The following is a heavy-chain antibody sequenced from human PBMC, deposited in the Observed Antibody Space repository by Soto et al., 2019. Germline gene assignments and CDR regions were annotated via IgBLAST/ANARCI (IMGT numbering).Heavy chain of an antibody. D-gene: IGHD3-9*01. J-gene: IGHJ5*02. CDR2: MNPNSGNT. Sequence: ASVNVSCKASGYTFTSYDITWVRQATGQGLEWMGWMNPNSGNTGYAQKFQGRVSMTRNTSISNAYMELSSLRSEDTAVYYCARSARFTGFMTGPYGYWFDPWGQGTLVTVSS. CDR3: ARSARFTGFMTGPYGYWFDP. V-gene: IGHV1-8*01. CDR1: GYTFTSYD.